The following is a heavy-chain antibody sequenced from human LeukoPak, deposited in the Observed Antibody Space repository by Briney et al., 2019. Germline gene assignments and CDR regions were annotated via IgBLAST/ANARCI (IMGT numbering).Heavy chain of an antibody. V-gene: IGHV3-23*01. CDR1: GFTFSSYA. D-gene: IGHD1-26*01. J-gene: IGHJ4*02. CDR2: IGGSGGST. Sequence: GGSLRLSCAASGFTFSSYAMSWVRQAPGKGLEWVSAIGGSGGSTYYADSVKGRFTISRDNSKNTLYLQMNSLRAEDTALYYCARAFFPTVGAYDYWGQGTLVTVSS. CDR3: ARAFFPTVGAYDY.